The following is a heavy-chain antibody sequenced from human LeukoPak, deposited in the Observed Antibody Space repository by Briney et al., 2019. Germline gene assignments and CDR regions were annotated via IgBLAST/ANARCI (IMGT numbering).Heavy chain of an antibody. J-gene: IGHJ4*02. CDR2: RSIYNGNT. Sequence: ASVKVSCKASDYDFINYGISWVRQAPGQGLEWMGWRSIYNGNTDYKLQGRVTMTTDTPTSTAYMEVRSLRSDDTAVYYCARGGPFPSGSSAREYYLDYWGQGTLVTVSS. CDR3: ARGGPFPSGSSAREYYLDY. D-gene: IGHD6-6*01. V-gene: IGHV1-18*01. CDR1: DYDFINYG.